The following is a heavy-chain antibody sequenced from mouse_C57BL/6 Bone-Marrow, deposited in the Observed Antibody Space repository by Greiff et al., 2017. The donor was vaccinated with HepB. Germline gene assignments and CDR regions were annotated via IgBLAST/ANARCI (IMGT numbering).Heavy chain of an antibody. Sequence: DVHLVESEGGLVQPGSSMKLSCTASGFTFSDYYMAWVRQVPEKGLEWVANINYDGSSTYYLDSLKSRFIISRDNAKNILYLQMSSLKSEDTATYYCAREKGLGGSRYWYFDVWGTGTTVTVSS. V-gene: IGHV5-16*01. J-gene: IGHJ1*03. D-gene: IGHD1-1*02. CDR2: INYDGSST. CDR3: AREKGLGGSRYWYFDV. CDR1: GFTFSDYY.